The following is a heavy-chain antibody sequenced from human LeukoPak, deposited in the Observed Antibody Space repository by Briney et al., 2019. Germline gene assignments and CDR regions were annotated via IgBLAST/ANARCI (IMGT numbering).Heavy chain of an antibody. Sequence: ASVKVSFKASGYTFSSYYMHWVRQAPGQGLEWVGLINPTGDSTNYAQNFRGRVTMSRDTSTSTVYMDLSSLRSEDTAVYYCATDRRYSSGWIPTGYYYYGMDVWGQGTTVTVSS. CDR2: INPTGDST. D-gene: IGHD6-19*01. CDR3: ATDRRYSSGWIPTGYYYYGMDV. CDR1: GYTFSSYY. J-gene: IGHJ6*02. V-gene: IGHV1-46*01.